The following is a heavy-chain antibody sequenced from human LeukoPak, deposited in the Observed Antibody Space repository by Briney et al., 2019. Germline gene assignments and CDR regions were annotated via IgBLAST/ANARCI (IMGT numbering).Heavy chain of an antibody. CDR3: ARGEDGFNYGWLDP. V-gene: IGHV4-31*01. CDR1: GDSVKIGPYY. Sequence: SETLSLTCTLSGDSVKIGPYYWTWIRQRPGKGPEWMGSIYERGNSHHDPSLSGLLSISLDTSKNQFSLKLTSVTAADTAVYFCARGEDGFNYGWLDPWGQGILVTVSS. D-gene: IGHD5-24*01. J-gene: IGHJ5*02. CDR2: IYERGNS.